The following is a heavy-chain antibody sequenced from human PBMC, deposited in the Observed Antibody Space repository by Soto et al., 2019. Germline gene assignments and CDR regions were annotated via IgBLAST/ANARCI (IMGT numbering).Heavy chain of an antibody. V-gene: IGHV1-69*13. CDR3: ARGGITIFGVVITPHYYYGMDV. J-gene: IGHJ6*02. Sequence: SVKVSCKASGGTFSSYAISWVRQAPGQGLEWMGGIIPIFGTANYAQKFQGRVTITADESTSTAYMELSSLRSEDTAVYYCARGGITIFGVVITPHYYYGMDVWGQGTTVTVSS. CDR1: GGTFSSYA. D-gene: IGHD3-3*01. CDR2: IIPIFGTA.